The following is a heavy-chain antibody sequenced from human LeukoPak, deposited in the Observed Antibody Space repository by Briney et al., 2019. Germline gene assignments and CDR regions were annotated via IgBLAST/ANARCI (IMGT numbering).Heavy chain of an antibody. Sequence: GGSLRLSCAASGFTFSSYAMSWVRQAPGKGLEWVSAISGSGGSTYYADSVKGRFTISRDNAKNSLYLQMNSLRAEDTVVYYCARGGRLGDYWGQGTLVTVSS. D-gene: IGHD4-11*01. V-gene: IGHV3-23*01. J-gene: IGHJ4*02. CDR3: ARGGRLGDY. CDR2: ISGSGGST. CDR1: GFTFSSYA.